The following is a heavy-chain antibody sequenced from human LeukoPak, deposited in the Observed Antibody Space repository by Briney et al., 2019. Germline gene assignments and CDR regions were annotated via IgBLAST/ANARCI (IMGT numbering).Heavy chain of an antibody. CDR1: GYTFTSYD. D-gene: IGHD3-10*01. CDR3: ARDYAMPMVRGVITDY. V-gene: IGHV1-8*01. J-gene: IGHJ4*02. Sequence: GASVKVSCKASGYTFTSYDTNWVRQATGQGLEWMGWMNPNSGNTGYAQKFQGRVTMTRNTSISTAYMELRSLRSDDTAVYYCARDYAMPMVRGVITDYWGQGTLVTVSS. CDR2: MNPNSGNT.